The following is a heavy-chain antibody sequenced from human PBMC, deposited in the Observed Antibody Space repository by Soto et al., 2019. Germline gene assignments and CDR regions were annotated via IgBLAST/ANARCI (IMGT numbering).Heavy chain of an antibody. Sequence: SETLSLTCTVSGGSISSGDYYWSWIRQPPGKGLEWIGYIYYSGSTYYNPSLKSRVTISVDTSKNQFSLKLSSVTAADTAVYYCARDKRITMVRGVNSGPLDYWGQGTLVTV. V-gene: IGHV4-30-4*01. CDR3: ARDKRITMVRGVNSGPLDY. D-gene: IGHD3-10*01. CDR2: IYYSGST. J-gene: IGHJ4*02. CDR1: GGSISSGDYY.